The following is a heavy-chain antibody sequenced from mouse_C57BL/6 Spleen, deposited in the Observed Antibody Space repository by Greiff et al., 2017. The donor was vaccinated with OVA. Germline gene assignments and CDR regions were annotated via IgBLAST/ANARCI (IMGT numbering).Heavy chain of an antibody. D-gene: IGHD1-1*01. CDR2: INPNYGTT. Sequence: EVQLQQSGPELVKPGASVKISCKASGYSFTDYNMNWVKQSNGKSLEWIGVINPNYGTTSYNQKFKGKATLTVDQSSSTAYMQLNRLTSEDSAVYDCARSDYGSSSWFAYWGQGTLVTVSA. V-gene: IGHV1-39*01. CDR3: ARSDYGSSSWFAY. J-gene: IGHJ3*01. CDR1: GYSFTDYN.